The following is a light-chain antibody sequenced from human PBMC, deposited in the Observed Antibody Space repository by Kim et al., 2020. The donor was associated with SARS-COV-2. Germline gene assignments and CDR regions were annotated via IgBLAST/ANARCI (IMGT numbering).Light chain of an antibody. J-gene: IGKJ1*01. CDR3: QQYKTYPWT. Sequence: ASVGDRLTITCRASQSPGKWLAWYQLRPGKAPKLLIYQAFTLQSGVPSRFSGGGSGTELTLTISSLVPDDSATYYCQQYKTYPWTFGQGTKVEIK. CDR1: QSPGKW. CDR2: QAF. V-gene: IGKV1-5*03.